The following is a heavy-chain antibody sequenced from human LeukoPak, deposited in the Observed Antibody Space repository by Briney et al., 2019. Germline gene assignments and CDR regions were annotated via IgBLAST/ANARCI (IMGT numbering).Heavy chain of an antibody. Sequence: ASVKLSCKGSGYTCTGYYMHWGWQGPRQGHGWMGWMNINSGGPTNAQPSQGRVTMTRETSISTAYLELSRLGTAATAVDYCASVRMLHSNWYYDLWGRGTLVTVSS. CDR1: GYTCTGYY. CDR2: MNINSGGP. D-gene: IGHD2-15*01. CDR3: ASVRMLHSNWYYDL. V-gene: IGHV1-2*02. J-gene: IGHJ2*01.